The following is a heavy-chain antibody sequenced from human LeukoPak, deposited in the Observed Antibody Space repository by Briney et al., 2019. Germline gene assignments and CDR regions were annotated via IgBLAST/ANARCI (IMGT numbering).Heavy chain of an antibody. Sequence: PSETLSLTCAVYGGSFSGCYWNWIRQPPGKGLEWIGEINHSGSTNYIPSLKSRVTISVDTSKNQFSLKLSSVTAADTAVYYCARGSKMLGYNWFDPWGQGTLVTVSS. CDR2: INHSGST. CDR1: GGSFSGCY. J-gene: IGHJ5*02. D-gene: IGHD1-26*01. V-gene: IGHV4-34*01. CDR3: ARGSKMLGYNWFDP.